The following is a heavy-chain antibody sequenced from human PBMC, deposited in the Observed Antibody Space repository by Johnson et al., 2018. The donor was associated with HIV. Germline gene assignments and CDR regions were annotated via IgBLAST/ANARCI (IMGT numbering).Heavy chain of an antibody. V-gene: IGHV3-30*04. D-gene: IGHD3/OR15-3a*01. CDR2: ISYDGSNK. J-gene: IGHJ3*02. CDR1: GFTFSNYA. CDR3: ASNPRWTYDGFDI. Sequence: QVQLVESGGGVVQPWRSLRLSCAASGFTFSNYAMHWVRQAPGTGLEWVAVISYDGSNKYYADSVKGRFTMSRDNSKNTLYLQLNSLRVEDTAVYYCASNPRWTYDGFDIWGQGTMVTVSS.